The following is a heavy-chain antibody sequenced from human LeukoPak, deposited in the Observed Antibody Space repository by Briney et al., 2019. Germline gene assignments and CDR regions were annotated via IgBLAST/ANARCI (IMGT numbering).Heavy chain of an antibody. CDR2: INAYNGDT. CDR1: GYTFNNFG. J-gene: IGHJ4*02. V-gene: IGHV1-18*01. D-gene: IGHD3-3*01. CDR3: ARGPYYDFWSGYRRGNPDYFDY. Sequence: ASVKVSCKASGYTFNNFGISWVRQARGQGLEWLGWINAYNGDTNYAQKLQGRVTMTTDTSTSTAYMELRSLRSDDTAVYYCARGPYYDFWSGYRRGNPDYFDYWGQGTLVTVSS.